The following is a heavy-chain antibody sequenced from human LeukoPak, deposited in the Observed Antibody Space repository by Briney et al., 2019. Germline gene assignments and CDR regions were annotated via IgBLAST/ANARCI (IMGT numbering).Heavy chain of an antibody. CDR3: ARHRLVRKIVVAPCAFDI. J-gene: IGHJ3*02. CDR2: IYYSGST. V-gene: IGHV4-59*08. Sequence: SETLSLTCTVSGSSISSYYWSWIRQPPGKGLEWIGYIYYSGSTNYNPSLKSRVTISVDTSKNQFSLKLSSVTAADTAVYYCARHRLVRKIVVAPCAFDIWGQGTMVTVSS. CDR1: GSSISSYY. D-gene: IGHD3-22*01.